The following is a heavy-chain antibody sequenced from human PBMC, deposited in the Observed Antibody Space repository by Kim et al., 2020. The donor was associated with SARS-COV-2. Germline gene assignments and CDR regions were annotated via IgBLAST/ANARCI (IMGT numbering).Heavy chain of an antibody. Sequence: GGSLRLSCVASGFPFSGYWMQWIRQAPGKGLEWVASINGDGSEKHYLDSVKGRFTISRDNAINSFYLQMDSLRVEDTALYYCMGTGTYSYWGQGTLVTVS. CDR1: GFPFSGYW. V-gene: IGHV3-7*01. CDR2: INGDGSEK. CDR3: MGTGTYSY. D-gene: IGHD2-21*02. J-gene: IGHJ4*02.